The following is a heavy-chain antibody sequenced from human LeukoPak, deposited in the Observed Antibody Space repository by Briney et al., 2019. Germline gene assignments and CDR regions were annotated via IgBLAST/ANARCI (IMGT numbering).Heavy chain of an antibody. CDR3: ARGGSGWSLYYFDY. CDR2: IYYSGST. V-gene: IGHV4-59*01. Sequence: PSETLSLTCTVSGGSISSYYWSWLRQPPGKGLEWIGYIYYSGSTNYNPSLTSRVTISVDTSKNQSSLKLSSVTAADTAVYYCARGGSGWSLYYFDYWGQGTLVTVSS. D-gene: IGHD6-19*01. CDR1: GGSISSYY. J-gene: IGHJ4*02.